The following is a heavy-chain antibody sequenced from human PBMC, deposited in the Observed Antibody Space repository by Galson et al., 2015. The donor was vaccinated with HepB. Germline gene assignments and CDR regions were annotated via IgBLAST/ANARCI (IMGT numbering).Heavy chain of an antibody. CDR3: TRGDGADSWYSEF. Sequence: SLRLSCAASGFEFSMYSMNWVRQAPGKGLEWISNISGNSGRIDYADSVQGRFTISRDNARNSMYLQMRSLKDEDTAVYFCTRGDGADSWYSEFWGQGTLVTVSS. V-gene: IGHV3-48*02. J-gene: IGHJ4*02. CDR2: ISGNSGRI. D-gene: IGHD1-26*01. CDR1: GFEFSMYS.